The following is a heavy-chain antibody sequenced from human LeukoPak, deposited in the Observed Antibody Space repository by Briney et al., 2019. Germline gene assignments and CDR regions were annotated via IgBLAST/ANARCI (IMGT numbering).Heavy chain of an antibody. V-gene: IGHV3-48*01. Sequence: GGSLRLSCAASEFTFSSYSMNWVRQAPGKGLEWVSYISSSGNTIYYADSVMGRFTISRDNAKNSLYLQMNSLRAEDTAVYYCAKDRGGYSYGGLDYWGQGTLVTVSS. CDR3: AKDRGGYSYGGLDY. J-gene: IGHJ4*02. CDR2: ISSSGNTI. CDR1: EFTFSSYS. D-gene: IGHD5-18*01.